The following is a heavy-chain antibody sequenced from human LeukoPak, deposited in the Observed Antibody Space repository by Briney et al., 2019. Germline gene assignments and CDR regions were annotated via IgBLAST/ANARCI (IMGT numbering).Heavy chain of an antibody. J-gene: IGHJ3*02. CDR3: AREAPRDDAFDI. Sequence: GGSLRLSCAASGFTFSSYAMHWVRQAPGKGLEWVAVISYDGSNKYYADSVKGRFTISRDNSKNTLYLQMNSLRAEDTAVYYCAREAPRDDAFDIWGQGTMVTVSS. CDR2: ISYDGSNK. CDR1: GFTFSSYA. V-gene: IGHV3-30*04.